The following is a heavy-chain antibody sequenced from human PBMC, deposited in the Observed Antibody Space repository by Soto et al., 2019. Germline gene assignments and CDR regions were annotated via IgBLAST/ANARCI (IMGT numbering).Heavy chain of an antibody. CDR2: FIPVFTTA. V-gene: IGHV1-69*01. Sequence: QVQLVQSGAEMKKPGSSVKVSCKASGGSFSTYGISWVRQAPGQGLEWMGGFIPVFTTAKYAQKFQGRVSITADESTYTAYMELSSLRSEDTAVHFCARDGVDVSRTSVRHGALDIWGQGTVVTVSS. CDR3: ARDGVDVSRTSVRHGALDI. CDR1: GGSFSTYG. J-gene: IGHJ3*02. D-gene: IGHD3-10*01.